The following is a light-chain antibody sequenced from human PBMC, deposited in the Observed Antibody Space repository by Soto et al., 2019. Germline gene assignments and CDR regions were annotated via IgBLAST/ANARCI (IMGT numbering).Light chain of an antibody. V-gene: IGLV2-14*02. CDR1: SSDVGNYNL. Sequence: QSALTQPASVSGSPGQSITISCTGTSSDVGNYNLVSWYQQHPGKAPKLMIYEGSKRPSGVSNRFSGSKSDNTASLTISGLQAEDEAEYYCSSYTNINTRAGVFGTGTKLTVL. CDR3: SSYTNINTRAGV. J-gene: IGLJ1*01. CDR2: EGS.